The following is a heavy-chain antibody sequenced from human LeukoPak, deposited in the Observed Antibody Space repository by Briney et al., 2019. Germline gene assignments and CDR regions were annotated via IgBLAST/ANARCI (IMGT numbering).Heavy chain of an antibody. CDR3: AKEGTPQVSTWYDL. D-gene: IGHD3-10*01. V-gene: IGHV3-30*18. J-gene: IGHJ5*02. Sequence: GMSLRLSCAASGVTLSPYGMHWVRQAPGKGLEWAAVISYGGGTQHYADSVKGRFIISRDNPRNTLYLQMNILRTEDTAVYYCAKEGTPQVSTWYDLWGQGTQVIVSS. CDR1: GVTLSPYG. CDR2: ISYGGGTQ.